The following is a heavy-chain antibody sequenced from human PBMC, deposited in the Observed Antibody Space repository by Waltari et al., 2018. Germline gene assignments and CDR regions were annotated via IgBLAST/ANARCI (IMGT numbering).Heavy chain of an antibody. CDR3: ATGARRGATDFDY. CDR1: GYTLTELS. CDR2: FDPEDGKT. J-gene: IGHJ4*02. D-gene: IGHD1-26*01. Sequence: QVQLVQSGAEVKKPGASVKVSCKVSGYTLTELSMHWVRQAPGKGLEWVVGFDPEDGKTIYAQKFKGRVTMTEDTATDTAYMELISLRSEDTAVYYCATGARRGATDFDYWGQGTLFTVSS. V-gene: IGHV1-24*01.